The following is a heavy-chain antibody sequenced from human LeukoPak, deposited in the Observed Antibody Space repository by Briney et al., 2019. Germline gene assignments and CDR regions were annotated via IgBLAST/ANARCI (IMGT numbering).Heavy chain of an antibody. CDR1: GGSISSSNW. CDR3: ARSGIEATNSYYFDY. V-gene: IGHV4-4*02. CDR2: IYHSGST. J-gene: IGHJ4*02. D-gene: IGHD2-21*01. Sequence: PSETLSLTCAVSGGSISSSNWWSWVRQPPGKGLGWIGEIYHSGSTNYNPSLKSRVTISVDKSKNQFSQKLSSVTAADTAVYYCARSGIEATNSYYFDYWGQGTLVTVSS.